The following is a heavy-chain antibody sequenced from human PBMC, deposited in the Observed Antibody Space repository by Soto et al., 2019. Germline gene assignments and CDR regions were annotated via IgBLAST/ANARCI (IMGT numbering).Heavy chain of an antibody. CDR3: ARGSGGYDCYYYGMDV. CDR2: IYHSGST. V-gene: IGHV4-30-2*01. Sequence: PSETLSLTCTVSGGSISSGGYSWSWIRQPPGKGLEWIGYIYHSGSTYYNPSLKSRVTISVDRSKNQFSLKLSSVTAADTAVYYCARGSGGYDCYYYGMDVWGQGTTVTVSS. J-gene: IGHJ6*02. CDR1: GGSISSGGYS. D-gene: IGHD5-12*01.